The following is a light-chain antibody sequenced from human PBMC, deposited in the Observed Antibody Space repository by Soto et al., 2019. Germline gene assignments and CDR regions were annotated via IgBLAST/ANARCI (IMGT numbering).Light chain of an antibody. V-gene: IGKV3-11*01. CDR2: DAS. CDR1: QSVSSD. CDR3: QQRSNWPPVLT. Sequence: EIVLTQSPATLSLSPGERATLSCRASQSVSSDLAWYQQKPGQAPRLLIYDASNRATGISGRFSGSGSGTDFTLTISSLEPEDFAVYYCQQRSNWPPVLTFGGGTKVEIK. J-gene: IGKJ4*01.